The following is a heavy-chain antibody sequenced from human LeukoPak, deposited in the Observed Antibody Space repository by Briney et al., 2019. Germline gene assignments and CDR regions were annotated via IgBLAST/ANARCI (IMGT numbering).Heavy chain of an antibody. J-gene: IGHJ4*02. CDR1: GFTFSSYS. CDR3: ASHPHY. V-gene: IGHV3-48*01. Sequence: GGSLRLSCAASGFTFSSYSMNWVRQAPGKGLEWVSYISSSSSTIYYADSVKGRFTISRDNAKNSLYLQMNSLRAEDTAVYYCASHPHYWGQGTLVTVSS. CDR2: ISSSSSTI.